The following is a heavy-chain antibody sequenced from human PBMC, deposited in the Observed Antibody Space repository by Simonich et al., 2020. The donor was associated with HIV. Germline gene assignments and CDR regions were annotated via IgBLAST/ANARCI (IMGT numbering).Heavy chain of an antibody. CDR2: SNPTRGGT. V-gene: IGHV1-2*02. CDR1: GYHSTSYY. J-gene: IGHJ4*02. Sequence: QVQLLQSGAEVKKPGASVKVSCKASGYHSTSYYMHWAPQAPGQGLEWIGWSNPTRGGTNYEQKFQGRVTMTRDTSISTAYMGLSSLRSDDTAVYYCARYLGYSMNYFDYWGQGTLVTVSS. CDR3: ARYLGYSMNYFDY. D-gene: IGHD5-12*01.